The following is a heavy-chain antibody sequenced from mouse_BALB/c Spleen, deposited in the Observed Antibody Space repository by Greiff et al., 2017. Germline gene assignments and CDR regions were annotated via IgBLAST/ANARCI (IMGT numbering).Heavy chain of an antibody. CDR2: ILPGSGST. Sequence: QVQLQQSGAELMKPGASVKISCKATGYTFSSYWIEWVKQRPGHGLEWIGEILPGSGSTNYNEKFKGKATFTADTSSNTAYMQLSSLTSEDSAVYYCARGGITTVAMDYWGQGTSVTVSS. D-gene: IGHD1-1*01. V-gene: IGHV1-9*01. CDR1: GYTFSSYW. J-gene: IGHJ4*01. CDR3: ARGGITTVAMDY.